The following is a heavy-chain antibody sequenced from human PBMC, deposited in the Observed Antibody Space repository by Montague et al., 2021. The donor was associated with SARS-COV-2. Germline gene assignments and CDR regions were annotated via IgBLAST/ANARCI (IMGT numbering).Heavy chain of an antibody. J-gene: IGHJ3*02. CDR2: ISSSGSTI. V-gene: IGHV3-48*03. Sequence: SLRLSCAASGFTFSSYEMNWVRQAPGKGLEWVSYISSSGSTIYYADSVKGRFTISRDNAKNSLYLQMNSLRAEDTAVYYCASNVLRYFDWLFPAGAFDIWGQGTMVTVSS. D-gene: IGHD3-9*01. CDR1: GFTFSSYE. CDR3: ASNVLRYFDWLFPAGAFDI.